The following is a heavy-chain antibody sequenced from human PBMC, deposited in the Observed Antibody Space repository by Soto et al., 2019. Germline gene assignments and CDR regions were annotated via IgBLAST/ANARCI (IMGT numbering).Heavy chain of an antibody. CDR2: INHSGST. D-gene: IGHD3-10*01. V-gene: IGHV4-34*01. J-gene: IGHJ6*02. CDR3: ARAEVVRGVMAYYYYYYGMDV. Sequence: PSETLSLTCAVYGWTFSGYYWSWIRQPPGKGLEWIGEINHSGSTNYSPSLKSRVTRSVDTSKNQFSLKLSSVTAADTAVYYCARAEVVRGVMAYYYYYYGMDVWGQGPTVTVSS. CDR1: GWTFSGYY.